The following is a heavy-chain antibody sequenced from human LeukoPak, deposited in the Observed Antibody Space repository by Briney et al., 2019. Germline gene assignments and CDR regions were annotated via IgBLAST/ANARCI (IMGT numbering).Heavy chain of an antibody. V-gene: IGHV1-2*02. Sequence: ASVKVSCKASGYSFTGYYMHWVRQAPGQGLEWMGWINPNSGGTNYAQKFQGRVTMTRDTSISTVYMELSSLRSDDAAVYFCATEGGPGLDLWGQGTLVTVSS. D-gene: IGHD1-14*01. CDR1: GYSFTGYY. CDR3: ATEGGPGLDL. J-gene: IGHJ5*02. CDR2: INPNSGGT.